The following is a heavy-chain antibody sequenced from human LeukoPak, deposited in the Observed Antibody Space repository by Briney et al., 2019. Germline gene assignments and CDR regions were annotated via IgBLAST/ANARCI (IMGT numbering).Heavy chain of an antibody. Sequence: PGGSLRLSCAASGFTVSSHYMSWVRQAPGKGLEWVSVMYSGGSTYYADSVKGRFIISRDNSKNTLYLQMNSLRAEDTAVYFCARRVTGDLRRFDYWGQGTLVTVSS. V-gene: IGHV3-66*04. CDR2: MYSGGST. CDR3: ARRVTGDLRRFDY. J-gene: IGHJ4*02. D-gene: IGHD7-27*01. CDR1: GFTVSSHY.